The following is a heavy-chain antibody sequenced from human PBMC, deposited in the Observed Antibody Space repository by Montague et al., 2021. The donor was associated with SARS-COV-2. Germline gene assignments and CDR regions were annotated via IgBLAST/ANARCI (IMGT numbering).Heavy chain of an antibody. J-gene: IGHJ4*02. Sequence: SETLSLTCAISGGSFSNYYWSWIRQPPGRGLEWIGEVNQSGTTIYNPSVKSGVTISEDTSKNQFSLKLSSVTAADTAVYYCATLPSSITIFGVVQGYYFDDWGQGTLVTVSS. CDR3: ATLPSSITIFGVVQGYYFDD. CDR2: VNQSGTT. V-gene: IGHV4-34*01. D-gene: IGHD3-3*01. CDR1: GGSFSNYY.